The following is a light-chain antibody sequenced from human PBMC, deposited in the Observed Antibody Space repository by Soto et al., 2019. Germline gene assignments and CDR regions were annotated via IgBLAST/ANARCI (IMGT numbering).Light chain of an antibody. V-gene: IGKV3-15*01. Sequence: EIVMTQSPATLSVSPGERATLSCRASQSVDSKLAWYQQKPGQGPRLLIYGASTRATGIPGRFSGSGSGTEFTLTISSLQSEDFAVYYCQHYSTWLWTVGQGTKVEIK. J-gene: IGKJ1*01. CDR3: QHYSTWLWT. CDR2: GAS. CDR1: QSVDSK.